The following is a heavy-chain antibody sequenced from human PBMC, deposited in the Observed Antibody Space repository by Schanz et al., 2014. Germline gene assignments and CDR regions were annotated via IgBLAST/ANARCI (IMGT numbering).Heavy chain of an antibody. D-gene: IGHD3-16*01. V-gene: IGHV3-30*03. Sequence: QVQLVESGGGVVQPGGSLRLSCAASGFIFGDYAIHWVRQAPGKGLEWVAAISNHGLNTYYGDSVKGHFTISRDNSRNTVFLQMTSLKPADMAIYYCARVATINYAGITLYHHSFDPWGQGTLVTVSP. CDR2: ISNHGLNT. CDR3: ARVATINYAGITLYHHSFDP. CDR1: GFIFGDYA. J-gene: IGHJ5*02.